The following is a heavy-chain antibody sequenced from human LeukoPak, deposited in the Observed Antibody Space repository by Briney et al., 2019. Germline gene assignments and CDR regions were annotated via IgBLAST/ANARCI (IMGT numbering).Heavy chain of an antibody. Sequence: GASVKVSCKASGYTFTSYDINWVRQAPGQGLEWMGWMNPTSGHTGYAQKFQGRVTMTRDTSISTAYMELNSLTSEDTAVYYCARSPVGVRKKHAFWGQGTLVIVSS. CDR3: ARSPVGVRKKHAF. V-gene: IGHV1-8*01. J-gene: IGHJ4*02. CDR1: GYTFTSYD. D-gene: IGHD3-10*01. CDR2: MNPTSGHT.